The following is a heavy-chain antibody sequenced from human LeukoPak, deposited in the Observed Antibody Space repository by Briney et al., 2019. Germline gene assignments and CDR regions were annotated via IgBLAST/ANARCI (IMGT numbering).Heavy chain of an antibody. CDR3: ARHGGSWTFDY. CDR1: GFTFSSYW. CDR2: IDYSGST. Sequence: PGGSLRLSCAASGFTFSSYWMTWIRQPPGKGLEWIGYIDYSGSTNYNPSFKSRVTMSVDTSKNQFSLKLSSVTAADTAVYFCARHGGSWTFDYWGQGTLVTVSS. D-gene: IGHD6-13*01. V-gene: IGHV4-59*08. J-gene: IGHJ4*02.